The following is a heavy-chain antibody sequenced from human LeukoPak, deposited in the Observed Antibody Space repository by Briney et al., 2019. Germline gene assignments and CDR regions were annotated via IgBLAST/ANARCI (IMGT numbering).Heavy chain of an antibody. CDR1: GYTFTNYW. D-gene: IGHD2-15*01. CDR3: ARRPCSGDSCLDY. Sequence: GESLKISCKASGYTFTNYWIGWVRQMPGKGLEWMGIIYPGDSDTRYSPSFRGQVIISADKSIRTAYLQWTSLKASDTAMYYCARRPCSGDSCLDYWGQGTLVTVSS. CDR2: IYPGDSDT. J-gene: IGHJ4*02. V-gene: IGHV5-51*01.